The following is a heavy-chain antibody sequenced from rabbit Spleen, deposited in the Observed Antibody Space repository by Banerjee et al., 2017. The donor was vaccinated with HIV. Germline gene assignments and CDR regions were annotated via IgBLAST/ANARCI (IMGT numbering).Heavy chain of an antibody. D-gene: IGHD8-1*01. CDR3: ARDAATSFSSYGMDL. Sequence: QSLEESGGDLVKPGASLPLTCTASGFTLSNYYMCWVRQAPGKGLEWIACMDAGSSGFTYFATWAKGRFTISKTSSTTVTLQMTSLTAADTATYFCARDAATSFSSYGMDLWGPGTLVTVS. V-gene: IGHV1S40*01. CDR1: GFTLSNYY. J-gene: IGHJ6*01. CDR2: MDAGSSGFT.